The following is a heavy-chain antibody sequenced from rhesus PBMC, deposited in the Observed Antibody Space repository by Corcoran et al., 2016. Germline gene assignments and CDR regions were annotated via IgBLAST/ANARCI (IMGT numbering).Heavy chain of an antibody. J-gene: IGHJ4*01. D-gene: IGHD3-34*01. Sequence: QVQLQESGPGLVKPSETLSLTCVVSGGSISSNYFYWNWIRQAPGKGREWIGYMTYNRKTNNNPARKSLVTISIDTSKNQCSLKLNSVTAADTAVYYCARQGGGLLGLDYWGQGVLVTVSS. CDR3: ARQGGGLLGLDY. V-gene: IGHV4-122*02. CDR2: MTYNRKT. CDR1: GGSISSNYFY.